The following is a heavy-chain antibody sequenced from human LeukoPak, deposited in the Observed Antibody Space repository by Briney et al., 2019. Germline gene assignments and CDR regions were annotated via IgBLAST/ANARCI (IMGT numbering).Heavy chain of an antibody. D-gene: IGHD6-19*01. CDR3: ARRAVFYYYYYYGMDV. CDR2: INHSGST. CDR1: GGSFSGYY. Sequence: SETLSLTCAVYGGSFSGYYWSWIRQPPGKGLEWIGKINHSGSTNYNPSLKSRVTTSVDTSKNQFSLKLSSVTAADTAVYYCARRAVFYYYYYYGMDVWGQGTTVTVSS. V-gene: IGHV4-34*01. J-gene: IGHJ6*02.